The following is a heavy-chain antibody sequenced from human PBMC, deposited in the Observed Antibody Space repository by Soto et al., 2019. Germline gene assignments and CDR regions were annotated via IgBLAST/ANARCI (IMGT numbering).Heavy chain of an antibody. CDR3: ARVTSGTGSDAFDI. CDR2: IYYSGST. J-gene: IGHJ3*02. Sequence: SETLSLTCTVSGGSISSYYWSWIRQPPGKGLEWIGYIYYSGSTNYNPALKSRVTISVDTSKNQFSLKLSSVTAADTAVCYCARVTSGTGSDAFDIWGQGTMVTVSS. V-gene: IGHV4-59*01. CDR1: GGSISSYY. D-gene: IGHD7-27*01.